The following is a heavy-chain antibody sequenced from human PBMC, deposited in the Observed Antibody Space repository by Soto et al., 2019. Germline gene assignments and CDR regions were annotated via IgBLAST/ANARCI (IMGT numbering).Heavy chain of an antibody. Sequence: PSETLSLTCTVSGGSISSCYWSWIRQPPGKGLEWIGYIYYSGSTNYNPSLKSRVTISVDTSKNQFSLKLSSVTAADTAVYYCARLTYYDFWSGRSPDAFDIWGQGTMVTVSS. CDR1: GGSISSCY. J-gene: IGHJ3*02. CDR2: IYYSGST. V-gene: IGHV4-59*01. CDR3: ARLTYYDFWSGRSPDAFDI. D-gene: IGHD3-3*01.